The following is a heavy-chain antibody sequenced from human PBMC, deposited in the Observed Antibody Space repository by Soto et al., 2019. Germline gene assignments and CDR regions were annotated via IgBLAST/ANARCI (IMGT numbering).Heavy chain of an antibody. V-gene: IGHV3-30*18. Sequence: SLRLSCAASGFSFSSYDMHWLRQSAAKGLEWFAFISYDGSNKYYADSVRGRVTISRDNSKNTLYLQINSLRPEDTAVFYWAKERLAKYQLFPFFDYWGQGILVTVSS. CDR3: AKERLAKYQLFPFFDY. J-gene: IGHJ4*02. CDR2: ISYDGSNK. CDR1: GFSFSSYD. D-gene: IGHD2-2*01.